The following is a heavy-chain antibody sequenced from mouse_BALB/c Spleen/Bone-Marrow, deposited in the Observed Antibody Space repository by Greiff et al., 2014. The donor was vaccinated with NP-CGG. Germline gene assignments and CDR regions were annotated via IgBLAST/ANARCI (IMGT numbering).Heavy chain of an antibody. CDR2: INPSNGRS. Sequence: QVQLKESGAELVKPGASVKLSCKASGYTFTSYWMHWVQQRPGQGLEWIGEINPSNGRSNYSEKFKSKATLTVDKSSSATYMQLSSLTSEDSAVYSCARYNAYDWYFDVWGAGTTVTVYS. CDR3: ARYNAYDWYFDV. D-gene: IGHD2-2*01. V-gene: IGHV1S81*02. CDR1: GYTFTSYW. J-gene: IGHJ1*01.